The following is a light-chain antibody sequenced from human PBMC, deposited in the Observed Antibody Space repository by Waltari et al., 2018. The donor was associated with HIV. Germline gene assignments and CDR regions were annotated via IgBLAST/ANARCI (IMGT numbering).Light chain of an antibody. CDR3: QVWDPSSDHPGV. CDR1: NFGRSF. V-gene: IGLV3-21*02. CDR2: DDF. J-gene: IGLJ3*02. Sequence: SYVLTQPPSVSVAPGQTASLACGGRNFGRSFVHWYQPKAGQAPVLVVYDDFNRPSGISDRISASNSDNTATLTISRVEVGDEADYFCQVWDPSSDHPGVFGGGTKLTVL.